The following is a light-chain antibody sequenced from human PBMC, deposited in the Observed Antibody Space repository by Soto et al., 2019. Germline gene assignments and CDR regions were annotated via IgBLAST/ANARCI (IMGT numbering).Light chain of an antibody. CDR1: QSLVSSDGNTY. CDR3: MQGTYWPLT. V-gene: IGKV2-30*01. Sequence: DVVMTQSPLSLPVTLGQPASISCKSSQSLVSSDGNTYLNWFQQRPGQSPRRLIYKVWNRDSGVPDRFSGSGSGTDFTLNIIRVEAEDVGIYYCMQGTYWPLTFGGGTQVEIK. CDR2: KVW. J-gene: IGKJ4*01.